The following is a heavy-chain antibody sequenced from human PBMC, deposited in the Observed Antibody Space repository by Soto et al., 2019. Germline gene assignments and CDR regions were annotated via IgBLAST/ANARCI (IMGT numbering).Heavy chain of an antibody. V-gene: IGHV3-21*01. J-gene: IGHJ4*02. CDR1: GFTFSSYS. Sequence: EVQLVESGGGLVKPGGSLRLSCAASGFTFSSYSMNWVRLAPGKGLEWVSSISSSSSYIYYADSVKGRFTISRDNAKNSLYLQMNSLRAEDTAVYYCARLSGSYSPALDYWGQGTLVTVSS. CDR3: ARLSGSYSPALDY. D-gene: IGHD1-26*01. CDR2: ISSSSSYI.